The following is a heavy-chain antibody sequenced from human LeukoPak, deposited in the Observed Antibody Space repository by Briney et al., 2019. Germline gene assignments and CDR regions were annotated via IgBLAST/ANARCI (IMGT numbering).Heavy chain of an antibody. CDR1: GGSISSFY. J-gene: IGHJ4*02. V-gene: IGHV4-59*12. D-gene: IGHD2-8*01. CDR2: IYFSGST. Sequence: SETLSLTCTVSGGSISSFYWSWFYWSWIRQPPGKGLEWIGYIYFSGSTNYNPPLKSRVTISVDTSKNQFSLKLSSVTAADTAVYYCARVGFSIVLMVYNGNYFDYWGQGTLVTVSS. CDR3: ARVGFSIVLMVYNGNYFDY.